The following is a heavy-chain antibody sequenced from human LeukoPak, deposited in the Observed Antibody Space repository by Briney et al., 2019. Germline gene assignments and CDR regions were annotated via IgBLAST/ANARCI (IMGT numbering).Heavy chain of an antibody. CDR1: GFTFSSYD. Sequence: GGSLRLSCAASGFTFSSYDMHWVRQATGKGLEWVSAIGTAGDTYYPGSVKDRFTISRENVKNSLYLQMNSLRAGDTAVYYCARAGFGGHFDYWGQGTLVTVSS. V-gene: IGHV3-13*01. CDR3: ARAGFGGHFDY. J-gene: IGHJ4*02. D-gene: IGHD3-10*01. CDR2: IGTAGDT.